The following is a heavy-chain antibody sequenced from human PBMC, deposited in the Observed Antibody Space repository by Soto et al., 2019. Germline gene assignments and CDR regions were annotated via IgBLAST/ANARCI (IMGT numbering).Heavy chain of an antibody. V-gene: IGHV4-30-4*01. CDR2: IYYSGST. CDR1: GGSISSGDYY. Sequence: SETLSLTCTVSGGSISSGDYYWSWIRQPPGKGLEWIGYIYYSGSTYYNPSLKSRVTISVDTSKNQFSLKLSSVTAADTAVYYCARAYYDSSGYYFRGAFDIWGQGTMVTVSS. J-gene: IGHJ3*02. D-gene: IGHD3-22*01. CDR3: ARAYYDSSGYYFRGAFDI.